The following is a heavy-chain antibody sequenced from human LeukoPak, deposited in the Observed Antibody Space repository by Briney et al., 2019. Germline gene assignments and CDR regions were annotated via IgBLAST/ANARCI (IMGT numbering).Heavy chain of an antibody. CDR1: GGTFSSYA. CDR2: IIPIFGTA. V-gene: IGHV1-69*05. D-gene: IGHD2-21*01. CDR3: AKTRSRLFDAFDI. J-gene: IGHJ3*02. Sequence: ASVKVSCKASGGTFSSYAISWVRQAPGQGLEWMGGIIPIFGTANYAQKFQGRVTITTDESTSTAYMELSSLRSEDTAVYYCAKTRSRLFDAFDIWGQGTMVTVSS.